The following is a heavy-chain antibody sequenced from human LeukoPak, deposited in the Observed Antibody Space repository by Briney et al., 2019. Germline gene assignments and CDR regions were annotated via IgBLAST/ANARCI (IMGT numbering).Heavy chain of an antibody. CDR3: ARARATVTTVGY. CDR1: GGSISSSNYY. CDR2: IYYTGRT. Sequence: SETLSLTCTVSGGSISSSNYYWGWIRQPPGKGLEWIGSIYYTGRTYYYPSLKSRVTISVDTSKNQFSLKLRSVTAADTAVYYCARARATVTTVGYWGQGTLVTVSS. D-gene: IGHD4-17*01. V-gene: IGHV4-39*07. J-gene: IGHJ4*02.